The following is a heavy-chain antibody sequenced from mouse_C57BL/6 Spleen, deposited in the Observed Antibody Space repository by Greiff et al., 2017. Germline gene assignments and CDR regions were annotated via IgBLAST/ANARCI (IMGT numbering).Heavy chain of an antibody. CDR1: GYTFTSYW. Sequence: VQLQQPGAELVMPGASVKLSCKASGYTFTSYWMHWVKQRPGQGLEWIGEIDPSDSYTNYNQKFKGKSTLTVDKSSSTAYMQLSSLTSEDSAVYYCARSPYYAMDYWGQGTSVTVSS. V-gene: IGHV1-69*01. CDR3: ARSPYYAMDY. CDR2: IDPSDSYT. J-gene: IGHJ4*01.